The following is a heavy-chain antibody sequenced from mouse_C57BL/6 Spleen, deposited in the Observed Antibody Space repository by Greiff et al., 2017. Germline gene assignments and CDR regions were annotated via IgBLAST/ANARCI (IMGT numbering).Heavy chain of an antibody. V-gene: IGHV1-55*01. CDR3: ARKGATPVVATD. D-gene: IGHD1-1*01. CDR1: GYTFTSYW. Sequence: QVQLKQPGAELVKPGASVKMSCKASGYTFTSYWITWVKQRPGQGLEWIGDIYPGSGSTNYNEKFKSKATLTVDTSSSTAYMQLSSLTSEDSAVYSCARKGATPVVATDWGQGTLVTVSA. CDR2: IYPGSGST. J-gene: IGHJ3*01.